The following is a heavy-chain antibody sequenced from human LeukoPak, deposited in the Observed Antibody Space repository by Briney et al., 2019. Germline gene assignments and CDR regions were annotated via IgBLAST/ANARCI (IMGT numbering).Heavy chain of an antibody. D-gene: IGHD6-19*01. CDR2: ISSSSSYI. V-gene: IGHV3-21*01. Sequence: GGSLRLSCAASGFTFSSYSMNWVRQAPGKGLEWVSSISSSSSYIYYADSVKGRFTISRDNSKNTLYLQMNSLRAEDTAVYYCAKDLQWLDLYYFDYWGQGTLVTVSS. J-gene: IGHJ4*02. CDR1: GFTFSSYS. CDR3: AKDLQWLDLYYFDY.